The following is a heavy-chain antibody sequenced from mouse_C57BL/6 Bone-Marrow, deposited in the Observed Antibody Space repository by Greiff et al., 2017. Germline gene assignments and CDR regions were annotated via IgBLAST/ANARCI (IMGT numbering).Heavy chain of an antibody. CDR1: GFSLTSYG. CDR3: ANYYGERTY. CDR2: IWRGGST. J-gene: IGHJ3*01. V-gene: IGHV2-5*01. D-gene: IGHD1-1*01. Sequence: VMLVESGPGLVQPSQSLSITCTVSGFSLTSYGVHWVRQSPGKGLEWLGVIWRGGSTDYNAAFMSRLSITKDNSKIQVFFKMNSLQADDTAIYYCANYYGERTYWGQGTLVTVSA.